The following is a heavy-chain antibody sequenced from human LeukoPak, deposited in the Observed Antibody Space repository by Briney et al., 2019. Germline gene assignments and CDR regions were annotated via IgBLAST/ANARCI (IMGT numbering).Heavy chain of an antibody. J-gene: IGHJ4*02. CDR2: ISAYNGNT. D-gene: IGHD6-13*01. Sequence: GATVKVSCKASGYTFTIYGISWVRQAPGQGLEYMGWISAYNGNTKNAQNLQGRVTMTTDTSTSTAYMELRSLRSDDTAVYYCARTSSTWYGGVGDYWGQGTLVTVSS. CDR1: GYTFTIYG. V-gene: IGHV1-18*01. CDR3: ARTSSTWYGGVGDY.